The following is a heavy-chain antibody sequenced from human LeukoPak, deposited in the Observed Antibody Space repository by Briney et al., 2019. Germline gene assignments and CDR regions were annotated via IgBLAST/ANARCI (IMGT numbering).Heavy chain of an antibody. V-gene: IGHV3-33*06. CDR3: AKGAYQLPGGYYYYMDV. Sequence: GRSLRLSCAASGFTCSSYGMHWVRQAPGKGLEWVAVIWYDGSNKYYADSVKGRFTISRDNSKNTLYLQMNSLRAEDTAVYYCAKGAYQLPGGYYYYMDVWGKGTTVTVSS. J-gene: IGHJ6*03. CDR1: GFTCSSYG. D-gene: IGHD2-2*01. CDR2: IWYDGSNK.